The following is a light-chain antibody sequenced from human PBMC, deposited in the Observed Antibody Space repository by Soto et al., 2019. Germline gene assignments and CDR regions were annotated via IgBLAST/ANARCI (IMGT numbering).Light chain of an antibody. J-gene: IGKJ5*01. Sequence: DIVMTQSPDSLAVSLGERATINCKSSQSVLYRSDNKNYLPWCQQKPGQPPKLLIYWASTRESGVPDRFSGSGSGTDFTLTISSLQAEDVAVYYCQQYYSTPITFGQGTRLEIK. V-gene: IGKV4-1*01. CDR1: QSVLYRSDNKNY. CDR3: QQYYSTPIT. CDR2: WAS.